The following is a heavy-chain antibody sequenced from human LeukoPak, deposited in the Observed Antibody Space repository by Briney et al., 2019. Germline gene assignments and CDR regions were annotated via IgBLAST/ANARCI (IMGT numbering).Heavy chain of an antibody. Sequence: PGGSLRLSCAASGFTFSDYYMSWIRQAPGKGLEWVAFIRYDGSNKYYADSVKGRFTISRDNSKNMLYLQMNSLRAEDTAVYHCAKAPLAYCGGDCYSRWGQGTLVTVSS. J-gene: IGHJ4*02. CDR1: GFTFSDYY. D-gene: IGHD2-21*01. V-gene: IGHV3-30*02. CDR3: AKAPLAYCGGDCYSR. CDR2: IRYDGSNK.